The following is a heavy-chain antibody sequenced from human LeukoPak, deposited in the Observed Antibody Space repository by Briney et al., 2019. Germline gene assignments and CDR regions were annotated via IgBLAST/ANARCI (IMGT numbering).Heavy chain of an antibody. CDR1: GGSISSNNYY. J-gene: IGHJ4*02. D-gene: IGHD6-19*01. V-gene: IGHV4-39*07. CDR2: IYYDGST. CDR3: ARVGQQWPHYYFDY. Sequence: SETLSLTCTVSGGSISSNNYYWSWIRQPPGKGLEWIGSIYYDGSTYYSPSLKSRVTISVDTSKNQFSLKLSSMTAADTAVYYCARVGQQWPHYYFDYWGQGTLVTVSS.